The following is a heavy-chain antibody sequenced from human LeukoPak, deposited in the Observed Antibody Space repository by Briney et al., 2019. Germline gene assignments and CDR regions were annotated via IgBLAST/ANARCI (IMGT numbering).Heavy chain of an antibody. V-gene: IGHV4-34*01. Sequence: SETLSLTCAVYGGSFSGYYWSWIRQPPGRGLEWSGEINHSGSTNYNPSLKSRVTISVDTSKNQFSPKLSSVTAADTAVYYCARGGDILTGYYYFDYWGQGTLVTVSS. CDR1: GGSFSGYY. CDR3: ARGGDILTGYYYFDY. D-gene: IGHD3-9*01. CDR2: INHSGST. J-gene: IGHJ4*02.